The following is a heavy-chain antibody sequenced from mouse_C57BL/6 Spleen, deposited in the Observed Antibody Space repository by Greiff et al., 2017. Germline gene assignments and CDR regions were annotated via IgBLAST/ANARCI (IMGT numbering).Heavy chain of an antibody. Sequence: QLQQSGPELVKPGASVKISCKASGYTFTDYYMNWVKQSHGKSLEWIGDINPNNGGTSYNQKFKGKATLTVDKSSSTAYMELRSLTSEDSAVYYCARGANFYFDYWGQGTTLTVSS. V-gene: IGHV1-26*01. J-gene: IGHJ2*01. CDR3: ARGANFYFDY. CDR1: GYTFTDYY. D-gene: IGHD3-1*01. CDR2: INPNNGGT.